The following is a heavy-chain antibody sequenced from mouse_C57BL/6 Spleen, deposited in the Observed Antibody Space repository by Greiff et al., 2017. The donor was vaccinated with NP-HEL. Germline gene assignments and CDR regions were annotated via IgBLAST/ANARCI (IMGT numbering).Heavy chain of an antibody. CDR2: IYPGDGDT. CDR3: ARGGLLRGGEYYFDY. V-gene: IGHV1-80*01. Sequence: QVQLKESGAELVKPGASVKISCKASGYAFSSYWMNWVKQRPGKGLEWIGQIYPGDGDTNYNGKFKGKATLTADKSSSTAYMQLSSLTSEDSAVYFCARGGLLRGGEYYFDYWGQGTTLTVSS. J-gene: IGHJ2*01. D-gene: IGHD1-1*01. CDR1: GYAFSSYW.